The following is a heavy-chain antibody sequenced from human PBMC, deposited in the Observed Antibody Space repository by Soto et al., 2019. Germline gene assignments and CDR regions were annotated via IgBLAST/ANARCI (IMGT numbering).Heavy chain of an antibody. CDR2: VHHSWGS. D-gene: IGHD3-10*01. J-gene: IGHJ6*02. CDR3: AGRGFGPLHGLVDV. CDR1: GGSISSYY. Sequence: QVQLQESGPGLVKPSETMSLSCTVSGGSISSYYWSWFRQSPGKRMEWIGYVHHSWGSSYNPSLRSRFAISLDSSKSQFSPKVTSVPAPDTAVYYCAGRGFGPLHGLVDVWGQGTTVTVSS. V-gene: IGHV4-59*08.